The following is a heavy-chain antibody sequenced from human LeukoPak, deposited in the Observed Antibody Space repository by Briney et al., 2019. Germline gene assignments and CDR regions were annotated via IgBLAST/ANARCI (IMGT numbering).Heavy chain of an antibody. Sequence: ASVKVSCKVSGYTLTELSLHWVRQAPGKGLEWMGCFDPADDETIYAQKFQGRVTMTGDTSTDTAYMELSSLRSEDTAMYYCATAPPQYYYDSSGHYLFHYWGQGTLVTVSS. CDR2: FDPADDET. D-gene: IGHD3-22*01. V-gene: IGHV1-24*01. CDR3: ATAPPQYYYDSSGHYLFHY. J-gene: IGHJ4*02. CDR1: GYTLTELS.